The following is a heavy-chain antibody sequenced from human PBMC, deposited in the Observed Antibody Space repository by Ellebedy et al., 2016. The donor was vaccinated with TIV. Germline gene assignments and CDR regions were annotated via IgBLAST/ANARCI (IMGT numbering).Heavy chain of an antibody. CDR2: ISPYDGNT. J-gene: IGHJ4*02. CDR1: GYTFTSYG. V-gene: IGHV1-18*01. Sequence: ASVKVSCKASGYTFTSYGITWVRQAPGQGLEWMGWISPYDGNTNYAQKLQGRVTMTTDTSTSTVYMELRSLRSDDTAVYYCARDLVGVTPVDYWGQGTRVTVSS. CDR3: ARDLVGVTPVDY. D-gene: IGHD1-26*01.